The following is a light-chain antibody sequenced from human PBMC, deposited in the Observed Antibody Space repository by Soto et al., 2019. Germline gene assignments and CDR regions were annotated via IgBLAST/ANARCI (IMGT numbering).Light chain of an antibody. CDR1: SSDVGGYNY. V-gene: IGLV2-11*01. CDR3: CSYAGSFIYV. CDR2: DVS. J-gene: IGLJ1*01. Sequence: QSALTQPASVSGSPGQSITISCTGTSSDVGGYNYVSWYQQHPGKAPKLMIYDVSKRPSGVPDRFSGSKSGNTASLTISGLQADDEADYYCCSYAGSFIYVFATGTKVTVL.